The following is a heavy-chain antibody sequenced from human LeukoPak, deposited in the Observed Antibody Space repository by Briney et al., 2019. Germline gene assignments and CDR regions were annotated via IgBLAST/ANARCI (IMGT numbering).Heavy chain of an antibody. V-gene: IGHV4-39*07. CDR3: ARDVVAALGSFDY. CDR2: LYYSGST. D-gene: IGHD2-2*01. J-gene: IGHJ4*02. CDR1: GGSISSSDYY. Sequence: SETLSLTCSVSGGSISSSDYYWAWIRQPPGKGLEWIGSLYYSGSTYYNPSLKSRVTMSVDTPRNQFSLKLSSVTAADTAVYYCARDVVAALGSFDYWGQGTLVTVSS.